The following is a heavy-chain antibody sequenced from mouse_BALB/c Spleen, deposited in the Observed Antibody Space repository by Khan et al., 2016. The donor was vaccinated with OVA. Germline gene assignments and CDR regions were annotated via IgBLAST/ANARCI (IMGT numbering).Heavy chain of an antibody. J-gene: IGHJ4*01. CDR2: INTYTGEP. Sequence: QIQLVQSGPELKKPGETVQISCKASGFTFTNYGMNWVKQAPGKGLKWMGWINTYTGEPTFADDFKGRFAFSLETSASTAYLQINSLKNEDTATYFWARVWYNGTMDCWCQGTSVTVSS. CDR1: GFTFTNYG. V-gene: IGHV9-3-1*01. D-gene: IGHD1-1*02. CDR3: ARVWYNGTMDC.